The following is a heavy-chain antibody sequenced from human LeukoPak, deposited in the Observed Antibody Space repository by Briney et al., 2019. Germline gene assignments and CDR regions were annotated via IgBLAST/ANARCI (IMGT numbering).Heavy chain of an antibody. D-gene: IGHD3-9*01. CDR1: GFTFINTW. CDR2: IKSKTAGGTT. Sequence: GGSLRLSCAAAGFTFINTWMNWVRQAPGKGLEWVGRIKSKTAGGTTDYAAPVKGRFTISRDDSKNVVYLQLNSLKTEDTGVYYCARDWYHAFDFWGQGTMVTVSS. V-gene: IGHV3-15*07. J-gene: IGHJ3*01. CDR3: ARDWYHAFDF.